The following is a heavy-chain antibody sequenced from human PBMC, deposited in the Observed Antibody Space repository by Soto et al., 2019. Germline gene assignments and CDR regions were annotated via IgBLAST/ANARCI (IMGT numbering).Heavy chain of an antibody. CDR3: AREGGRGSYYTGQRNFDS. CDR2: ISYDGSNK. CDR1: GFTFSSYA. D-gene: IGHD1-26*01. V-gene: IGHV3-30-3*01. J-gene: IGHJ4*02. Sequence: GGSLRLSSAPSGFTFSSYAMHWVRQAPGKGLEWVAVISYDGSNKYYADSVKGRFTISRDNSKNTLYLQMNSLRAEDTAVYYYAREGGRGSYYTGQRNFDSWGQGTLVTVSS.